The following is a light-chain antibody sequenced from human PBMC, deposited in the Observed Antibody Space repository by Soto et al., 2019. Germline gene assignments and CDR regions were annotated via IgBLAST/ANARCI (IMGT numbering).Light chain of an antibody. Sequence: DIQMTQSPSTRSASVGDRVTITCQASQSISNWLAWYQQKPGKAPKLLIFKASTLESGVPSRFSGSGSGTEFTLNISSLQPDDFATYHCQQYDTYPRTFGQGTKVDIK. J-gene: IGKJ1*01. CDR1: QSISNW. CDR2: KAS. CDR3: QQYDTYPRT. V-gene: IGKV1-5*03.